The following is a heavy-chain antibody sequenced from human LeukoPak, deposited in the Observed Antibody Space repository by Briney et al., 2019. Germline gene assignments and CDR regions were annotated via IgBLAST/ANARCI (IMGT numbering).Heavy chain of an antibody. D-gene: IGHD6-13*01. Sequence: SSETLSLTCTVSGGSISSSSYYWGWIRQPPGKWLEWIGSIYSGSTYYNPSLKSRVTISVDTSKNQFSLKLSSVTAADTAVYYCARRGGNWYFDHWGQGTLVTVSS. CDR3: ARRGGNWYFDH. J-gene: IGHJ4*02. CDR1: GGSISSSSYY. CDR2: IYSGST. V-gene: IGHV4-39*01.